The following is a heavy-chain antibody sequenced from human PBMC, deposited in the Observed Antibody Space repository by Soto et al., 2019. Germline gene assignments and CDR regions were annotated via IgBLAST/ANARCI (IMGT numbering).Heavy chain of an antibody. J-gene: IGHJ6*03. CDR1: GFTFSEYW. Sequence: GGSLRLSYAASGFTFSEYWMHWVRQAPGKGLVWVSRLKGDASSTNYADSVKGRFTISRDNAKNTAYLEINSLRAEDTAVYYCARGARGYYYMDVWGKGTTVTVSS. V-gene: IGHV3-74*01. D-gene: IGHD3-3*01. CDR3: ARGARGYYYMDV. CDR2: LKGDASST.